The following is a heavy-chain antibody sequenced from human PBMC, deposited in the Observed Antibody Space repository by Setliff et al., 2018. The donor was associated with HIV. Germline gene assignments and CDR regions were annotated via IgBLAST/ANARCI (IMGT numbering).Heavy chain of an antibody. V-gene: IGHV4-59*01. Sequence: SETLSLTCTVSGGSISSYYWSWIRQSPGKGLEWIGFIYYSGSTNYNPSLKSRVTISVDTSKNQFSLKLSSVTAADTAVYYCASHRSVYYFDYWGQGTLVTVSS. J-gene: IGHJ4*02. CDR3: ASHRSVYYFDY. CDR1: GGSISSYY. CDR2: IYYSGST.